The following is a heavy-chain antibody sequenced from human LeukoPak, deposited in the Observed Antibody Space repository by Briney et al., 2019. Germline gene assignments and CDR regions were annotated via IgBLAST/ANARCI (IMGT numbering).Heavy chain of an antibody. CDR3: ARARVPAAMFSYYYYYMDV. CDR2: IYYSGST. Sequence: PSETLSLTCTVSGGSISSSVYYWSWIRQPPGKGLEWIGYIYYSGSTNYNPSLKSRVTISVDTSKNQFSLKLSSVTAADTAVYYCARARVPAAMFSYYYYYMDVWGKGTTVTISS. CDR1: GGSISSSVYY. J-gene: IGHJ6*03. D-gene: IGHD2-2*01. V-gene: IGHV4-61*08.